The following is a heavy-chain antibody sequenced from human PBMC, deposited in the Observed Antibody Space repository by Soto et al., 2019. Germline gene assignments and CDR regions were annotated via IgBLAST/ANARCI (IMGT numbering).Heavy chain of an antibody. CDR1: GFNFSTYA. Sequence: QVQLVESGGGVVQPGESLRLSCAASGFNFSTYAMHWVRQAPGKGLEWVAVMSFDGKYKYFADSVKGRLILSRDNSKNTLYLQMSSLGAEYTAVYYCATYYDDVTGIYYVGMDVWGQGTTVTVSS. D-gene: IGHD3-22*01. CDR2: MSFDGKYK. CDR3: ATYYDDVTGIYYVGMDV. V-gene: IGHV3-30*04. J-gene: IGHJ6*02.